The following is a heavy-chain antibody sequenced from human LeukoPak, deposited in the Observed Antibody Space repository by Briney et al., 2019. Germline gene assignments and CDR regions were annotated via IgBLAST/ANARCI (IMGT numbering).Heavy chain of an antibody. CDR3: ASRSGYYLDAFDI. V-gene: IGHV1-69*05. CDR2: IIPIFGTA. J-gene: IGHJ3*02. D-gene: IGHD3-3*01. CDR1: GGTFSSYA. Sequence: ASVKVSCKASGGTFSSYAINWVRQAPGQGLEWMGGIIPIFGTANYAQKFQGRVTITTDESTSTAYMELSSLRSEDTAVYYCASRSGYYLDAFDIWGQGTMVTVSS.